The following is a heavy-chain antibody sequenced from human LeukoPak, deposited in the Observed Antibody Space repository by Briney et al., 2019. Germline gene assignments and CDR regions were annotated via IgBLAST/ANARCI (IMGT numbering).Heavy chain of an antibody. V-gene: IGHV1-69*06. CDR3: ARRYYYGSGSPTVPGLLGYFDY. D-gene: IGHD3-10*01. Sequence: VASVKVSCKASGGTFSSYAISWVRQAPGQGLEWMGGIIPIFGTANYAQKFQGRVTITADKSTSTAYMELSSLRSEDTAVYYCARRYYYGSGSPTVPGLLGYFDYWGQGTLVTVSS. CDR1: GGTFSSYA. CDR2: IIPIFGTA. J-gene: IGHJ4*02.